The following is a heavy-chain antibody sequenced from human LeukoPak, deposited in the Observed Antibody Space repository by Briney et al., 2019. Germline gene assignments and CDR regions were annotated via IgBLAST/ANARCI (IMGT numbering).Heavy chain of an antibody. V-gene: IGHV1-69*04. D-gene: IGHD2-2*01. J-gene: IGHJ6*02. CDR2: IIPILGIA. Sequence: SVKVSCKASGGTFSSYAISWVRQAPGQGLEWMGRIIPILGIANYAQKFQGRVTITADKSTSTAYMELSSLRSEDTAVYYCARVGYCSSTSCYSRAYYYYGMDVWGQGTTVTVSS. CDR3: ARVGYCSSTSCYSRAYYYYGMDV. CDR1: GGTFSSYA.